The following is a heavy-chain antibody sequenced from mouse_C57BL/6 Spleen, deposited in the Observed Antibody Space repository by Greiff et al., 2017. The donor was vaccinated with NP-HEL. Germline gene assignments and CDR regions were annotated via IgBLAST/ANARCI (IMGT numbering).Heavy chain of an antibody. CDR2: IDPSDSYT. D-gene: IGHD2-3*01. CDR1: GYTFTSYW. Sequence: QVHVKQPGAELVMPGASVKLSCKASGYTFTSYWMHWVKQRPGQGLEWIGEIDPSDSYTNYNQKFKGKSTLTVDKSSSTAYMQLSSLTSEDSAVYYCARSGDGYSYAMDYWGQGTSVTVSS. V-gene: IGHV1-69*01. J-gene: IGHJ4*01. CDR3: ARSGDGYSYAMDY.